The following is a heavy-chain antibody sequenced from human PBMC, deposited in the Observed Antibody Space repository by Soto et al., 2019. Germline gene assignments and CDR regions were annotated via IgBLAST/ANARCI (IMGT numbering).Heavy chain of an antibody. D-gene: IGHD1-26*01. CDR2: IYYSGST. Sequence: QVQLQESGPGLVKPSQTLSLTCSVSGGSISSGGYYWSWIRQHPEKGLEWIGYIYYSGSTNYNPSLKSRVIISVDTSSNRFSLDLGSVTAADTAIYYCARHSASWQGFDYWGQGTLVTVSS. CDR1: GGSISSGGYY. V-gene: IGHV4-31*03. J-gene: IGHJ4*02. CDR3: ARHSASWQGFDY.